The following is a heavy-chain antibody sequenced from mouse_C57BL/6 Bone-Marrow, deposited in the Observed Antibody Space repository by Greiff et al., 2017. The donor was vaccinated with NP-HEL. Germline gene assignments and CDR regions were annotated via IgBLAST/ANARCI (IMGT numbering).Heavy chain of an antibody. CDR3: ARREVYSNYWYFDV. Sequence: EVMLVESGGGLVQPGGSLKLSCAASGFTFSDYGMAWVRQAPRKGPEWVAFISNLAYSIYYADTVTGRFTISRENAKNTLYLEMSSLRSEDTAMYYCARREVYSNYWYFDVWGTGTTVTVSS. J-gene: IGHJ1*03. V-gene: IGHV5-15*04. CDR1: GFTFSDYG. D-gene: IGHD2-5*01. CDR2: ISNLAYSI.